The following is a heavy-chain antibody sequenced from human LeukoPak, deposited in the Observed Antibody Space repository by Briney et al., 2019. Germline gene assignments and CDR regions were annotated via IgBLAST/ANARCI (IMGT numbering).Heavy chain of an antibody. Sequence: SETLSLTCTVSGGSISSNSYYWGWIRQPPGKGLEWIGSIYYSGSTYHNPSLKSRVTISVDTSKNQLSLKLSSVTAADTAVYYCARHLDSSGWADYYYYGMDVWGQGTTVTVSS. D-gene: IGHD6-19*01. CDR2: IYYSGST. J-gene: IGHJ6*02. CDR3: ARHLDSSGWADYYYYGMDV. CDR1: GGSISSNSYY. V-gene: IGHV4-39*01.